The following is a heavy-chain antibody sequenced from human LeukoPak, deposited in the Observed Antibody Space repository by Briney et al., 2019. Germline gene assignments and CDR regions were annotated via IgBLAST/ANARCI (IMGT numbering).Heavy chain of an antibody. V-gene: IGHV3-21*04. CDR2: ISSTSSHI. CDR3: AKDRRGYSGYAQGY. Sequence: GGSLRLSCTASGFTFSAYRMSWVRQAPGKGLEWVSSISSTSSHIDYADSVKGRFTISRDNSKNTLYLQMNSLRAEDTAVYYCAKDRRGYSGYAQGYWGQGTLVTVSS. D-gene: IGHD5-12*01. CDR1: GFTFSAYR. J-gene: IGHJ4*02.